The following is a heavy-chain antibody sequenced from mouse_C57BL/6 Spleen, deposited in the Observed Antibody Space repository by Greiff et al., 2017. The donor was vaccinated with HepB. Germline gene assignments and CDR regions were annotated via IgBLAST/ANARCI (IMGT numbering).Heavy chain of an antibody. CDR1: GYTFTSYD. V-gene: IGHV1-85*01. CDR3: ARKSLGEAMDD. J-gene: IGHJ4*01. D-gene: IGHD4-1*01. Sequence: QVQLQQSGPELVKPGASVKLSCKASGYTFTSYDINWVKPRPGQGLEWIGWIYPRDGSTKYNEKFKGKATLTVDTSSSTAYMELHSLPSEDSAVYVCARKSLGEAMDDWGQGTSVTVSA. CDR2: IYPRDGST.